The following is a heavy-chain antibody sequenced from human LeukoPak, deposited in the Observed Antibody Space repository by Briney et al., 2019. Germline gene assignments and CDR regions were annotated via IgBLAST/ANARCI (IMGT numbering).Heavy chain of an antibody. Sequence: SETLSLTCAVYGASFRNYYWSWIRQTPGKGLEWIGEIDHSGTTNYNPSLKSRVTISLDTSKNQFSLKVTSVTAADTAVYYCARSGTYQYSSTSDYWGQGTLVTVPS. CDR2: IDHSGTT. V-gene: IGHV4-34*01. CDR1: GASFRNYY. D-gene: IGHD6-13*01. CDR3: ARSGTYQYSSTSDY. J-gene: IGHJ4*02.